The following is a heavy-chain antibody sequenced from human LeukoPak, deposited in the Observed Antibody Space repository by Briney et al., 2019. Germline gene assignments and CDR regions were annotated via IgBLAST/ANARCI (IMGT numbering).Heavy chain of an antibody. V-gene: IGHV3-15*01. CDR2: IKSKTDGGTT. CDR3: ARARSLRDHFDF. Sequence: GGSLRLSCSASGFTFSNAWMSWVRQAPGKGLEWVGRIKSKTDGGTTDYAAPVKGRFTISRDDSKNTLYLQMNSLKTEDTAVYYCARARSLRDHFDFWGQGTLVTVSS. J-gene: IGHJ4*02. D-gene: IGHD2-8*01. CDR1: GFTFSNAW.